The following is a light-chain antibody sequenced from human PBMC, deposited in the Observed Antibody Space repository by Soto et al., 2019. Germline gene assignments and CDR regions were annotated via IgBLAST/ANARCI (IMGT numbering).Light chain of an antibody. V-gene: IGKV1-27*01. J-gene: IGKJ3*01. CDR2: GAS. Sequence: DIQMTQSPSSLSASVGDRVTITCRASQGISTYLAWYQQKPGKPPRLLIHGASTLQSGVPSRVSGSGYGTLFPITISGLQPKDVSPHFVHNYFRVGFTVGHGTRVDVK. CDR1: QGISTY. CDR3: HNYFRVGFT.